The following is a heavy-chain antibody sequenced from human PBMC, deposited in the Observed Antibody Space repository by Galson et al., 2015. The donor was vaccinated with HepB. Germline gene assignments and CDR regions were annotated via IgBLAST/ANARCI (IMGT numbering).Heavy chain of an antibody. J-gene: IGHJ5*02. CDR3: ARGRYYYGSVDNWFDP. D-gene: IGHD3-10*01. Sequence: LRLSCAASGFTFSSYAMHWVRQAPGKGLEWVAVISYDGSNKYYADSVKGRFTISRDNSKNTLYLQMNSLRAEDTAVYYCARGRYYYGSVDNWFDPWGQGTLVTVSS. CDR1: GFTFSSYA. V-gene: IGHV3-30*04. CDR2: ISYDGSNK.